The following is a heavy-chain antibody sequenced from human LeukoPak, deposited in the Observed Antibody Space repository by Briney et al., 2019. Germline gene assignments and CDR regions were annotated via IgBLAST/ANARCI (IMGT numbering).Heavy chain of an antibody. D-gene: IGHD3-10*02. CDR3: AELGITMIGGV. CDR1: GFTFSNSE. V-gene: IGHV3-48*03. Sequence: PGGSLRLSCAASGFTFSNSEINWVRQAPGKGLEWVSYISSSDTARYYADSVKGRFTISRDNSKNTLYLQMNSLRAEDTAVYYCAELGITMIGGVWGKGTTVTISS. J-gene: IGHJ6*04. CDR2: ISSSDTAR.